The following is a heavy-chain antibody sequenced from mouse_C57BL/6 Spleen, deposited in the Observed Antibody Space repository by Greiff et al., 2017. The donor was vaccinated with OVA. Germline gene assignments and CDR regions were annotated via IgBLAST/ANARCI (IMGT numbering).Heavy chain of an antibody. Sequence: QVQLQQSGAELVRPGASVTLSCKASGYTFTDYEMHWVKQTPVHGLEWIGAIDPETGGTAYNQKFKGKAILTADKSSSTAYLELRSLTSEDAAVDYCSRGGDYDGDDWGQGTTLTVSS. D-gene: IGHD2-4*01. CDR2: IDPETGGT. CDR3: SRGGDYDGDD. CDR1: GYTFTDYE. J-gene: IGHJ2*01. V-gene: IGHV1-15*01.